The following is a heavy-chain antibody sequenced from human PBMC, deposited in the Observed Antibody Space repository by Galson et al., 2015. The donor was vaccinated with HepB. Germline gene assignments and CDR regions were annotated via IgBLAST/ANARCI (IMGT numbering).Heavy chain of an antibody. CDR3: ARVGWGAVVGYDY. D-gene: IGHD6-19*01. V-gene: IGHV3-30-3*01. CDR2: ISYDGGGK. J-gene: IGHJ4*02. CDR1: GFTFSNYD. Sequence: SLRLSCAASGFTFSNYDIHWVRQAPGKGLEWVAFISYDGGGKYYADSVKGRFTISRDNSQKTLYLQTNSLKAEDTAVYYCARVGWGAVVGYDYWGQGTLVTVSS.